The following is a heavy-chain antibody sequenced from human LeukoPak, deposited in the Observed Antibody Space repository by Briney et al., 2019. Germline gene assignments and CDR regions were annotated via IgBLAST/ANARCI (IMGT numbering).Heavy chain of an antibody. CDR3: ARMRRVGKEDAFDI. CDR2: TSSSSSYI. D-gene: IGHD1-14*01. J-gene: IGHJ3*02. V-gene: IGHV3-21*01. Sequence: PGGSLRLSCAASGFTFSSYSMNWVRQAPGKGLEWVSSTSSSSSYIYYADSVKGRFTISRDNAKNSLYLQMNSLRAEDTAVYYCARMRRVGKEDAFDIWGQGTMVTVSS. CDR1: GFTFSSYS.